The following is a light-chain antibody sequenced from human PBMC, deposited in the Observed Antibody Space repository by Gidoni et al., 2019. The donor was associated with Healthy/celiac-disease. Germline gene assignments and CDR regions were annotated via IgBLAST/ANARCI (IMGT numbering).Light chain of an antibody. CDR1: QSVSSSY. CDR3: QQYGSSPPRYT. V-gene: IGKV3-20*01. J-gene: IGKJ2*01. CDR2: GAS. Sequence: EIVLTQSPGTLSLSPGERATLSCRASQSVSSSYLAWYQQKPGPAPRLLIYGASSRATGIPDRFSGSGSGTDFTLTISRLEPEDFAVYYCQQYGSSPPRYTFGQGTQLEIK.